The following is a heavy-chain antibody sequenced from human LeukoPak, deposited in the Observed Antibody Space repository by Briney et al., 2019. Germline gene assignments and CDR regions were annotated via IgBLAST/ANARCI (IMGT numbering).Heavy chain of an antibody. J-gene: IGHJ2*01. Sequence: TGGSLRLSCAASGFTFSSYDMHWVRQATGKGLEWVSAIGTAGDTYYPGSVKGRFTISRENAMNSLYLQMNSLRAGDTAVYYCARQGAVAGSYWYFDLWGRGTLVTVSS. V-gene: IGHV3-13*01. CDR2: IGTAGDT. CDR1: GFTFSSYD. CDR3: ARQGAVAGSYWYFDL. D-gene: IGHD6-19*01.